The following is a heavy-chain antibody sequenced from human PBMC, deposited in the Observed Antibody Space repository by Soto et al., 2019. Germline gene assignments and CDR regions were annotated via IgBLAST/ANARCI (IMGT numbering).Heavy chain of an antibody. CDR1: GITVSNNY. D-gene: IGHD4-17*01. CDR3: ARAATVATNFDS. V-gene: IGHV3-66*01. J-gene: IGHJ4*02. CDR2: LYSGGTT. Sequence: EVQLVESGGGLVQPGGSLRLSCAASGITVSNNYISWVRQAPGKGLEWVSALYSGGTTYYADSVKGRFTISRDNSKNTVYLQMNSLSAVDTAVYYCARAATVATNFDSWGQRTLVTVSS.